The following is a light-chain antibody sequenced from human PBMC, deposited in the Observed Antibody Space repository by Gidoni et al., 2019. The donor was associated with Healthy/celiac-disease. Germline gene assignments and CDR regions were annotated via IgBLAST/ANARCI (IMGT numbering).Light chain of an antibody. Sequence: DIQTTQSPSSLSASVGDRVTITCRASQSIRSYLNWYQQKPGKAAKLLIYASSSLQRGVQSRFTGSGSGTDFALTISRLQPEDFATYYGQQSYRTPGTFGRGTKVEIK. J-gene: IGKJ4*02. CDR2: ASS. V-gene: IGKV1-39*01. CDR3: QQSYRTPGT. CDR1: QSIRSY.